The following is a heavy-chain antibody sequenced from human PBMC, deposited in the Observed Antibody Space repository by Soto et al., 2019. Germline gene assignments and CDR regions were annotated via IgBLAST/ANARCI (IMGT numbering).Heavy chain of an antibody. CDR2: INHSGST. CDR1: GGSFSSYY. J-gene: IGHJ5*02. CDR3: ARLRRPKSFENTGYYPYNWFDH. D-gene: IGHD3-22*01. Sequence: KPSETLSLTCAVYGGSFSSYYWSWIRQPPGQGLEWIGEINHSGSTNYNPSLESRLTILVDTSRNQFSLKLTSVTAADTAVYYCARLRRPKSFENTGYYPYNWFDHWGQGTLVTVSS. V-gene: IGHV4-34*01.